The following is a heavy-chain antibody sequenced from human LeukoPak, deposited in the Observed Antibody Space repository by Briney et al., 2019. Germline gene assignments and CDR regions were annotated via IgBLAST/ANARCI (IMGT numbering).Heavy chain of an antibody. Sequence: GGSLRLSCAASGFTFSSYGMHWVRQAPGKGLEWVAFIRYDGSKKYYADSVEGRFTISRDNAKNSLYLQMDSLRAEDTAVYYCAKDATAVVGTVYMDVWGKGTTVTISS. V-gene: IGHV3-30*02. CDR3: AKDATAVVGTVYMDV. CDR1: GFTFSSYG. J-gene: IGHJ6*03. CDR2: IRYDGSKK. D-gene: IGHD6-13*01.